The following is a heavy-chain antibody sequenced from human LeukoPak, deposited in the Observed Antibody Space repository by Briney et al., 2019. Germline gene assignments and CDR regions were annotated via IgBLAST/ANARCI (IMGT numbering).Heavy chain of an antibody. V-gene: IGHV3-30*03. CDR2: ISYDGGHK. D-gene: IGHD3-22*01. CDR3: ARAVRTYDSSGDYLDAFDI. J-gene: IGHJ3*02. CDR1: GFTFSTYG. Sequence: GRSLRLSCAASGFTFSTYGMHWVRQAPGKGLEWVAVISYDGGHKYYADSVKGRFTISRDNSKNTLYLQMNSPRAEDTAVYYCARAVRTYDSSGDYLDAFDIWGQGTMVTVSS.